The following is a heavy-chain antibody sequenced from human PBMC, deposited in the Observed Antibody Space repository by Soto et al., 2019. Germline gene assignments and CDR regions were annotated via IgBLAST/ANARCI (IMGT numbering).Heavy chain of an antibody. Sequence: PSATLSLTCAVYGGAISSSNWWSWVRQPPGEGLEWIGEIYHSGGTNYNPSLKSRVTISVNKSKNQFSLKLSSVTAADTAVYYCARDRSPTVRSYYFDYWGQGTLVTVSS. D-gene: IGHD4-4*01. CDR2: IYHSGGT. CDR1: GGAISSSNW. V-gene: IGHV4-4*02. CDR3: ARDRSPTVRSYYFDY. J-gene: IGHJ4*02.